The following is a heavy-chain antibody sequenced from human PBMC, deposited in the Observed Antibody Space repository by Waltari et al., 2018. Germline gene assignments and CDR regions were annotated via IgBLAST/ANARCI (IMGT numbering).Heavy chain of an antibody. D-gene: IGHD3-10*01. CDR3: ARPGAGEIRGAFDI. Sequence: QVQLQESGPGLVKPSETLSLTCAVSGYSISSGYFWGWIRPPPGKGLVWIGSISHSGSTYYNPSLKSRVTISVDTSKNQFSLKLRSVTAADTAVYYCARPGAGEIRGAFDIWGQGTMVTVSS. V-gene: IGHV4-38-2*01. J-gene: IGHJ3*02. CDR1: GYSISSGYF. CDR2: ISHSGST.